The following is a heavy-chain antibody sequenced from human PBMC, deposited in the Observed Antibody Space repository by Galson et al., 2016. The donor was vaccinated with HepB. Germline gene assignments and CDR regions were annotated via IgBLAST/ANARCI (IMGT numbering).Heavy chain of an antibody. CDR3: ARVPGKVSTRPPYHFYYYAMDV. CDR2: VYHTGST. V-gene: IGHV4-4*02. Sequence: TLSLTCAVSGDSINNRNWWSWVRQAPGKGLQWIGEVYHTGSTNYDPSLRSRVRISVDKSKNEISLNLTSVTAADTAVYYCARVPGKVSTRPPYHFYYYAMDVWGPGTTVVVSS. CDR1: GDSINNRNW. J-gene: IGHJ6*02. D-gene: IGHD4-23*01.